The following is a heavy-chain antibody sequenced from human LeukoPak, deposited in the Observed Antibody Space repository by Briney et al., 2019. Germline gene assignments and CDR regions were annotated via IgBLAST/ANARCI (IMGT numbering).Heavy chain of an antibody. CDR1: GYTFTSYD. D-gene: IGHD3-16*02. V-gene: IGHV1-8*01. CDR2: MNPNSGNT. J-gene: IGHJ4*02. CDR3: ARAVWGSHRFDY. Sequence: ASVKVSCKASGYTFTSYDINWVRQATGQGLEWMGWMNPNSGNTGYAQKFQGRVTMTRNTSISTAYMELSSLRSEDTAVYYCARAVWGSHRFDYWGQGTLVTVSS.